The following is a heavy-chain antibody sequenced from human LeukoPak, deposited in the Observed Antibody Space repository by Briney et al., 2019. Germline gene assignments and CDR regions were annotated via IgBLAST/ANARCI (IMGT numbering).Heavy chain of an antibody. CDR3: ARRGSTSQGPSYYYDSSGYDY. D-gene: IGHD3-22*01. V-gene: IGHV5-51*01. CDR2: IYPGDSDT. Sequence: GESLKISCKGSGYSFTSYWIGWVRQMPGKGLEWMGIIYPGDSDTRYSPSFQGQVTISADKSISTAYLQWSSLKASDTAMYYCARRGSTSQGPSYYYDSSGYDYWGQGTLVTVSS. CDR1: GYSFTSYW. J-gene: IGHJ4*02.